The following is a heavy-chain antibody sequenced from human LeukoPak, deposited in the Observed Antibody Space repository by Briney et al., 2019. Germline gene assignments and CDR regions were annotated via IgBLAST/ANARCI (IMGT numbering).Heavy chain of an antibody. CDR2: IGGSGSLI. CDR1: GFTFSDSY. Sequence: GGSLRLSCAAPGFTFSDSYMSWIRQAPGKGLEWIAFIGGSGSLIYYADSVKGRFTISRDNAKNSLYLQMTTLRAEDTAVYYCARDHRQQLGNWFDPWGQGTLVTVSS. CDR3: ARDHRQQLGNWFDP. J-gene: IGHJ5*02. D-gene: IGHD6-13*01. V-gene: IGHV3-11*04.